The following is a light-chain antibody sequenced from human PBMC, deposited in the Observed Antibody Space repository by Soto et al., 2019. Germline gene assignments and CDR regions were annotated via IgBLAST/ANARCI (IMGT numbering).Light chain of an antibody. V-gene: IGLV2-14*01. J-gene: IGLJ1*01. CDR1: SSDVGGYNY. CDR2: EVS. CDR3: SSYTSSSTLYV. Sequence: QSALTQPASVSGSPGQSITISCTGTSSDVGGYNYVSWYQQHPGNAPKLMIYEVSNRPSGVSNRFSGSKSGNTAYLTISGLQAEDEADYYCSSYTSSSTLYVFGTGTKVTVL.